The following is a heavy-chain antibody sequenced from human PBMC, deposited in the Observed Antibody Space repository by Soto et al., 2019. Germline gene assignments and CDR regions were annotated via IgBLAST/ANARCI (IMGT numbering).Heavy chain of an antibody. D-gene: IGHD3-10*01. Sequence: TLSLTCTVSGGSISSGDYYWSWIRQPPGKGLEWIGYIYYSGSTYYNPSLKSRVTISVDTSKNQFSLKLSSVTAADTAVYYCARGYYYGSGSYRPTVYYYYDMDVWGQGTTVTVSS. CDR2: IYYSGST. V-gene: IGHV4-30-4*01. J-gene: IGHJ6*02. CDR1: GGSISSGDYY. CDR3: ARGYYYGSGSYRPTVYYYYDMDV.